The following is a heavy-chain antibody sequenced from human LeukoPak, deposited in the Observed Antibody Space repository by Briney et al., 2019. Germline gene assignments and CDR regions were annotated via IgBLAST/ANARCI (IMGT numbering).Heavy chain of an antibody. CDR1: GYTFTSYG. CDR2: ISAYNGNT. CDR3: ARHPYRGYDILTGYRY. Sequence: ASVKVSCKASGYTFTSYGISWVRQAPGQGLEWMGWISAYNGNTNYAQKLQGRVTMTTDTSTSTAYMELRSLRSDDTAVYYCARHPYRGYDILTGYRYWGQGTLVTVPS. D-gene: IGHD3-9*01. V-gene: IGHV1-18*01. J-gene: IGHJ4*02.